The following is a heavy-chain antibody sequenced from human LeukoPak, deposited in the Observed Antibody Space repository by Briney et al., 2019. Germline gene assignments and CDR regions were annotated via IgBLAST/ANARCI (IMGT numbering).Heavy chain of an antibody. Sequence: PGGSLRLSCAASGFTFSSYGMSWVRQAPGKGLEWVSAISGSGGSTYYADSVKGRFTISRDNAKNSLYLQMNSLRAEDTAVYYCASSRVTGYYNSLDYWGQGTLVTVSS. CDR3: ASSRVTGYYNSLDY. V-gene: IGHV3-23*01. CDR2: ISGSGGST. CDR1: GFTFSSYG. J-gene: IGHJ4*02. D-gene: IGHD3-9*01.